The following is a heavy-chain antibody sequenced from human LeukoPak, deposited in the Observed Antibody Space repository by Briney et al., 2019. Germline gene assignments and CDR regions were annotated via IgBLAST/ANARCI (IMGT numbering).Heavy chain of an antibody. CDR1: GFTFISYS. D-gene: IGHD3-10*01. CDR2: ISSSSSTI. Sequence: PGGSLRLSCAASGFTFISYSMNWVRQAPGKGMEWVSYISSSSSTIYYADSVKGRFTISIDNAKNSLYLQMNSLRAEDTAVYYCARWHGSRSYFLAVSDYWGQGTLVTVSS. V-gene: IGHV3-48*01. J-gene: IGHJ4*02. CDR3: ARWHGSRSYFLAVSDY.